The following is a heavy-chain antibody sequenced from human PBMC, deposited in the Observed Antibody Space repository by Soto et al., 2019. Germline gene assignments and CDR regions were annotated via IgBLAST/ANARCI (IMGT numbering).Heavy chain of an antibody. CDR1: GGSISSYY. D-gene: IGHD5-18*01. CDR2: IYYSGST. V-gene: IGHV4-59*08. CDR3: ARHRRYSYGYFDY. Sequence: SETLSLTCTVSGGSISSYYWSWIRQPPGKGLEWIGYIYYSGSTNYNPSLKSRVTISVDTSKNQFSLKLSSVTAADTAVYYCARHRRYSYGYFDYWGQGTLVTVSS. J-gene: IGHJ4*02.